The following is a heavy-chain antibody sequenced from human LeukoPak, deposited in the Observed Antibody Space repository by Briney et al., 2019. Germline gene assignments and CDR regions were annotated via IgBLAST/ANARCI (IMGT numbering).Heavy chain of an antibody. Sequence: GRSLRLSCAASGFTFDDYAMHWVRQAPGKGLEWVSGISWNSGSIGYADSVKGRITISRDNAKSSLYLQMNSLRAEDTALYYCAKDKYGSGSYYFDYWGQGTLVTVSS. CDR3: AKDKYGSGSYYFDY. CDR2: ISWNSGSI. D-gene: IGHD3-10*01. CDR1: GFTFDDYA. J-gene: IGHJ4*02. V-gene: IGHV3-9*01.